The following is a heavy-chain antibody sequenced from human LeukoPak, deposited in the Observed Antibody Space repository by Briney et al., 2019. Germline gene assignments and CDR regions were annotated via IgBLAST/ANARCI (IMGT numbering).Heavy chain of an antibody. V-gene: IGHV3-23*01. CDR2: ISGSGGST. CDR3: ASSRGYYYYYMDV. D-gene: IGHD3-10*01. J-gene: IGHJ6*03. CDR1: GFTFSSYE. Sequence: PGGSLRLSCAASGFTFSSYEMSWVRQAPGKGLEWVSAISGSGGSTYYADSVKGRFTISRDNAKNSLYLQMNSLRAEDTAVYYCASSRGYYYYYMDVWGKGTTVTVSS.